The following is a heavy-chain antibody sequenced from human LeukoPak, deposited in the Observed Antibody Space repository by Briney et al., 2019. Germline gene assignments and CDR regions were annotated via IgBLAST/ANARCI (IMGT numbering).Heavy chain of an antibody. CDR1: GFTFSSYA. CDR2: ISYDGSNK. CDR3: ARDSLSTWKQLWLEG. V-gene: IGHV3-30-3*01. Sequence: GGSLRLSCAASGFTFSSYAMHWVRQAPGKGLEWVAVISYDGSNKYYADSVKGRFTISRDNSKNTPYLQMNSLRAEDTAVYYCARDSLSTWKQLWLEGWGQGTLVTVSS. D-gene: IGHD5-18*01. J-gene: IGHJ4*02.